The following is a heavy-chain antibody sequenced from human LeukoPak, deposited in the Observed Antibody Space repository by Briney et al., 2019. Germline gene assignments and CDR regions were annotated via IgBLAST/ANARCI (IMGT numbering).Heavy chain of an antibody. Sequence: SVKVSRKASGGTFSSYAISWVRQAPGQGLEWMGGIIPIFGTANYAQKFQGRVTITADESTSTAYMELSSLRSEDTAVYYCARDGKGDYGPILNDYWGQGTLVTVSS. D-gene: IGHD4/OR15-4a*01. CDR2: IIPIFGTA. V-gene: IGHV1-69*13. CDR1: GGTFSSYA. CDR3: ARDGKGDYGPILNDY. J-gene: IGHJ4*02.